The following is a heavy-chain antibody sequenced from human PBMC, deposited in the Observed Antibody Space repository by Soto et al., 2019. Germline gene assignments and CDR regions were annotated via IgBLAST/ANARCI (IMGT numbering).Heavy chain of an antibody. CDR3: TRVRYYDSSGYYPY. CDR1: GFTFGDYV. Sequence: TGGSLRLSCTASGFTFGDYVMSWFRQAPGKGLEWVGFIRSKTYGGTTEYAASVKGRFTISRDDSKSIAYLQMNSLKTEDTAVYYCTRVRYYDSSGYYPYWGQGTLVTVSS. V-gene: IGHV3-49*03. J-gene: IGHJ4*02. D-gene: IGHD3-22*01. CDR2: IRSKTYGGTT.